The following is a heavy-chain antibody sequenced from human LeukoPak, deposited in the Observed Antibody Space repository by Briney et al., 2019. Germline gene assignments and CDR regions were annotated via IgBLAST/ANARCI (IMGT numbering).Heavy chain of an antibody. J-gene: IGHJ5*02. V-gene: IGHV3-30*04. Sequence: GGSLRLSCAASGFTFSSYAMHWVRQAPGKGLEWVAVISYDGSNKYYADSVKGRFTISRDNSKNTLYLQMNSLRAEDTAVYYCAKDPSSGQTILNWFDPWGQGTLVTVSS. CDR1: GFTFSSYA. CDR2: ISYDGSNK. CDR3: AKDPSSGQTILNWFDP. D-gene: IGHD6-19*01.